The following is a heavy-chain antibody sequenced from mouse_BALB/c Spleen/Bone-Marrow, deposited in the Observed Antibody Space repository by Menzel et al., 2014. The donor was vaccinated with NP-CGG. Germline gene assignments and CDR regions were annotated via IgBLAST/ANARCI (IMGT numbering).Heavy chain of an antibody. Sequence: VQLQQSGPELVKPGASVKMSCKASGYTFTSYVMHWVKQKPGQGLEWIGYTNPYNDGTKYNEKFKGKATLTSDKSSSTAYMELSSLTSEDSAVYYCARRGYDEGYYAMDYWGQGTSVTVSS. D-gene: IGHD2-14*01. CDR3: ARRGYDEGYYAMDY. J-gene: IGHJ4*01. V-gene: IGHV1-14*01. CDR1: GYTFTSYV. CDR2: TNPYNDGT.